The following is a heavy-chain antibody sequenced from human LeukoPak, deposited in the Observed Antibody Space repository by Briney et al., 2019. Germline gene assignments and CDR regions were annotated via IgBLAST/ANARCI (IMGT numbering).Heavy chain of an antibody. V-gene: IGHV4-59*01. Sequence: SETLSLTCTVSGGSISTYYWNWIRQSPGKRLEWIGYVFYSGGTYYNPSLRGRLTLSVDTSKNQFSLKLNSVTAADTAIYYCARARGGTFGFNFDYWGQGALVSVSS. J-gene: IGHJ4*02. CDR1: GGSISTYY. D-gene: IGHD3-10*01. CDR3: ARARGGTFGFNFDY. CDR2: VFYSGGT.